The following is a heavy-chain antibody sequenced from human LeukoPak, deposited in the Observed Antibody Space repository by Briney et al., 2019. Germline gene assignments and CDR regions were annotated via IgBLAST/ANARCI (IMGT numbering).Heavy chain of an antibody. V-gene: IGHV4-30-4*01. CDR2: IHPSGDT. D-gene: IGHD4-23*01. CDR1: GVSTSVGDYY. Sequence: PSETLSLTCSVSGVSTSVGDYYWTWIRQPPGKGLEWIGCIHPSGDTYYKPSLNSRVSISGDTSRNRFSLKLTSVTAADTAVYYCARGGPDGHCGGNACYNYPFDFWGQGALVTVSS. CDR3: ARGGPDGHCGGNACYNYPFDF. J-gene: IGHJ4*02.